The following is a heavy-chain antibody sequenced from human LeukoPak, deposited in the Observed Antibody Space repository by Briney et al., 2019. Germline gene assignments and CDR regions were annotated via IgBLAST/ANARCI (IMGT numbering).Heavy chain of an antibody. CDR2: ISSSGTTI. CDR1: GFTFSSYE. V-gene: IGHV3-48*03. CDR3: AKLVGHHFDY. D-gene: IGHD1-26*01. Sequence: GGSLRLSCAASGFTFSSYEMNWVRQAPGKGLEWVSYISSSGTTIYYADSVKGRFTISRDNARNSLYLQMNSLRAEDTAVYFCAKLVGHHFDYWGQGTLVTVSS. J-gene: IGHJ4*02.